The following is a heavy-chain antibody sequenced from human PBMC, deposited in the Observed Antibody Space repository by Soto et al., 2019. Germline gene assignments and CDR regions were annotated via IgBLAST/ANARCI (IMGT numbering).Heavy chain of an antibody. J-gene: IGHJ1*01. CDR2: IIPIFGTA. Sequence: AASVKVSCKASGGTFSSYAISWVRQAPGQGLEWMGGIIPIFGTANYAQKFQGRVTITADKSTSTAYMELSSLRSEDTAVYYCARAQYSSSWQNFQHWGQGTLVTVSS. V-gene: IGHV1-69*06. CDR3: ARAQYSSSWQNFQH. CDR1: GGTFSSYA. D-gene: IGHD6-13*01.